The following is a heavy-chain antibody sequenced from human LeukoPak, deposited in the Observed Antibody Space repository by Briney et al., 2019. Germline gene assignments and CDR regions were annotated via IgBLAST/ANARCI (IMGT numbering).Heavy chain of an antibody. J-gene: IGHJ4*02. Sequence: PGGSLRHSCAASGFTFDDYAMHWVRQAPGKGLEWVSLISGDGGSTYYADSVKGRFTISRDNSKNSLYLQMNSLRTEDTALYYCAKTDRYYYDSSGYYNYWGQGTLVTVSS. CDR1: GFTFDDYA. CDR3: AKTDRYYYDSSGYYNY. D-gene: IGHD3-22*01. V-gene: IGHV3-43*02. CDR2: ISGDGGST.